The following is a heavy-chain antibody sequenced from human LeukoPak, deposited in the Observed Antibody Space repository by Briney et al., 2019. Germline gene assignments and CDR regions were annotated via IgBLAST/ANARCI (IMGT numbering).Heavy chain of an antibody. V-gene: IGHV4-59*01. CDR1: GGSFTPYY. J-gene: IGHJ3*02. CDR2: IYYSGST. Sequence: SETPSLTCTVSGGSFTPYYWSWIRQPPGKGLEWIGHIYYSGSTNYNPSLKSRVTISLDTSKNQFSLKLSSMTAADTAVYYCARGFDGPNAFDIWGQGTMVTVSS. D-gene: IGHD5-24*01. CDR3: ARGFDGPNAFDI.